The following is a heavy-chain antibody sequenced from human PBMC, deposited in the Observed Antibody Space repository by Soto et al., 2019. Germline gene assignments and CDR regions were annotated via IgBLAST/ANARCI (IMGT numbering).Heavy chain of an antibody. CDR2: INAGNGNT. V-gene: IGHV1-3*01. D-gene: IGHD1-26*01. CDR3: ARGGSLYWYFDL. Sequence: VKVSCKASGYTFTNYAMHWVRQAPGQRLEWMGWINAGNGNTKYSQKFQGRVTITRDTSASTAYMELSSLRSEDTAVYYCARGGSLYWYFDLWGRGTLVTVSS. CDR1: GYTFTNYA. J-gene: IGHJ2*01.